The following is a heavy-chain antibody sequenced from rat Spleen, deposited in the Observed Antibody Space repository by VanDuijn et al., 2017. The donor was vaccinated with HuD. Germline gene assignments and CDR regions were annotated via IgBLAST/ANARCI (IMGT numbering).Heavy chain of an antibody. CDR3: AREACRPFHYFDY. CDR1: GFTFSDHN. CDR2: ISYDGGST. V-gene: IGHV5-7*01. D-gene: IGHD1-12*01. Sequence: EVQLAESGGGLVQPGRSLKLSCAASGFTFSDHNMAWVRQAPKKGLEWVATISYDGGSTYFRDTVKGRFTMSRDNAKSTLYLQMDSLRSEDTATYYCAREACRPFHYFDYWGQGVMVTVSS. J-gene: IGHJ2*01.